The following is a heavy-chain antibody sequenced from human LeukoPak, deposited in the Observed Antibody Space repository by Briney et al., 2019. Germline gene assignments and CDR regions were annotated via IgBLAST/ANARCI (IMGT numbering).Heavy chain of an antibody. D-gene: IGHD5-24*01. V-gene: IGHV4-34*01. CDR3: ARVGVGRDGYNLDY. CDR2: INHSGST. Sequence: SETLSLTCAVYGGSFSGYYWSWIRQPPGKGLEWIGEINHSGSTNYNPSLKSRVTISVDKSKNQFSLKLSSVTAADTAVYYCARVGVGRDGYNLDYWGQGTLVTVSS. CDR1: GGSFSGYY. J-gene: IGHJ4*02.